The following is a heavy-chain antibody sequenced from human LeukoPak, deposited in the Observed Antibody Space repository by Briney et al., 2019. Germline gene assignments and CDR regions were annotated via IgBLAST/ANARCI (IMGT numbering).Heavy chain of an antibody. CDR3: ARVPYCTGGSCNYYYYYGMDV. D-gene: IGHD2-15*01. CDR1: GGSLSGYY. J-gene: IGHJ6*02. Sequence: PSETLSLTCAVYGGSLSGYYWSWIRQPPGKGLEWIGEINESGNTKYNPSLKSRVTISVDTAKNQFSLKLSSVTAAGTAVYSCARVPYCTGGSCNYYYYYGMDVWGQGTTVTVSS. CDR2: INESGNT. V-gene: IGHV4-34*01.